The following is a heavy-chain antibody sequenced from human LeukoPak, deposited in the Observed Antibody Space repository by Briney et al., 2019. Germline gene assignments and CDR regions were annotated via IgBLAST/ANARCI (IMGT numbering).Heavy chain of an antibody. CDR1: GFTFSSYA. D-gene: IGHD1-26*01. CDR2: INHSGST. CDR3: ARVEVHGSYFSN. Sequence: GSLRLSCAASGFTFSSYAMSWIRQPPGKGLEWIGEINHSGSTNYNPSLKSRVTISVDTSKNQFSLKLSSVTAADTAVYYCARVEVHGSYFSNWGQGTLVTVSS. J-gene: IGHJ4*02. V-gene: IGHV4-34*01.